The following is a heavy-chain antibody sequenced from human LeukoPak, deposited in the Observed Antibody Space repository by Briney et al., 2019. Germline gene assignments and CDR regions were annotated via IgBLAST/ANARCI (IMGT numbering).Heavy chain of an antibody. D-gene: IGHD3-3*01. CDR3: ARQDTIFGVVPYFDY. J-gene: IGHJ4*02. Sequence: GAALKISCKGSGYIFTSYWIGWVRQLPGKGLELMGIIYPGDSDTRYSPSLQGQVTISADNSISTSFLQWSSLKASDTAMYYCARQDTIFGVVPYFDYWGQGTLVTVSS. CDR2: IYPGDSDT. V-gene: IGHV5-51*01. CDR1: GYIFTSYW.